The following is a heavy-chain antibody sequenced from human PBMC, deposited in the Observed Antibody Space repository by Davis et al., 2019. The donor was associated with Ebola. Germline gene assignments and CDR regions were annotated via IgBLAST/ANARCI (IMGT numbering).Heavy chain of an antibody. D-gene: IGHD5-18*01. J-gene: IGHJ4*02. CDR3: ARGDLVDTAMVI. CDR2: IYYSGST. Sequence: SETLSLTCAVSGGSISSYYWSWIRQPPGKGLEWIGYIYYSGSTNYNPSLKSRVTISVDTSKNQFSLKLSSVTAADTAVYYCARGDLVDTAMVIWGQGTLVTVSS. V-gene: IGHV4-59*12. CDR1: GGSISSYY.